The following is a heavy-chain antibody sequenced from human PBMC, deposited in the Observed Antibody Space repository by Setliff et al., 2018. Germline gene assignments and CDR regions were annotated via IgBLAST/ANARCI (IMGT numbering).Heavy chain of an antibody. Sequence: GESLKISCKGSGYRFTSYWIGWVRQMPGKGLEWMGLIYPGDSDTRYSPSFRGQVTISADKSISSAYLQWRSLKASDTAMYYCARVGSQGGYYFDSWGQGTQVTVSS. V-gene: IGHV5-51*01. D-gene: IGHD3-10*01. CDR3: ARVGSQGGYYFDS. CDR2: IYPGDSDT. CDR1: GYRFTSYW. J-gene: IGHJ4*02.